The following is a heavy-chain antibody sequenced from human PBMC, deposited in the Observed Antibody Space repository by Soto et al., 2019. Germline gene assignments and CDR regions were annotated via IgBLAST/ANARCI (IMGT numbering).Heavy chain of an antibody. CDR2: INAGNGNT. V-gene: IGHV1-3*01. Sequence: GASVKVSCKASGYTFTSYAMHWVRQAPGQRLEWMGWINAGNGNTKYSQKFQGRVTITRDTSASTAYMELSSLRSEDTAVYYCARLGGVSTIFGVVPGAFDIWGQGTMVTVSS. CDR3: ARLGGVSTIFGVVPGAFDI. J-gene: IGHJ3*02. CDR1: GYTFTSYA. D-gene: IGHD3-3*01.